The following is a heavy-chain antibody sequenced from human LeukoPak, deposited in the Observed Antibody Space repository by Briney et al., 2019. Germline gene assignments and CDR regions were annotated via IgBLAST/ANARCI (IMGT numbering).Heavy chain of an antibody. Sequence: PSETLSLTCTVSGGSISSGSYYWSWIRQPAGKGLEWIGRIYTSGSTNYNPSLKSRVTISVDTSKNQFSLKLSSVTAADTAVYYCARLKWFGELLRGFDPWGQGTLVTVSS. CDR1: GGSISSGSYY. CDR3: ARLKWFGELLRGFDP. CDR2: IYTSGST. J-gene: IGHJ5*02. V-gene: IGHV4-61*02. D-gene: IGHD3-10*01.